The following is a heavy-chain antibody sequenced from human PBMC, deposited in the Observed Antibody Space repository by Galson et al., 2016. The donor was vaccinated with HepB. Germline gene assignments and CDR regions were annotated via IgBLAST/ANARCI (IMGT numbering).Heavy chain of an antibody. CDR1: GGAINSGNYY. CDR2: VYTSGGT. Sequence: TLSLTCTVSGGAINSGNYYWSWIRQPAGKGLEWIGRVYTSGGTNDNPSLKSRVTISVDTSQSQFSLKLTSVTAADTAVYYCVSSPYCGDDCGRTPLFYWGPGILVTVSS. D-gene: IGHD2-21*02. V-gene: IGHV4-61*02. CDR3: VSSPYCGDDCGRTPLFY. J-gene: IGHJ4*02.